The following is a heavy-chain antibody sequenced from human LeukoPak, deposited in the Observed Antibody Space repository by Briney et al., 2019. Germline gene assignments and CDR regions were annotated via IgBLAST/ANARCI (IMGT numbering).Heavy chain of an antibody. Sequence: PGGSLRLSCAASGFSLSGYGMHWVRQAPGKGLEGVAVISYDGSKKYYADSVKGRFTLSRDNPKNTQYLEMNSLKAEDTAVYYCASVRADHYYDDWGQGTLVTVSS. J-gene: IGHJ4*02. CDR2: ISYDGSKK. CDR3: ASVRADHYYDD. V-gene: IGHV3-30-3*01. D-gene: IGHD3-16*02. CDR1: GFSLSGYG.